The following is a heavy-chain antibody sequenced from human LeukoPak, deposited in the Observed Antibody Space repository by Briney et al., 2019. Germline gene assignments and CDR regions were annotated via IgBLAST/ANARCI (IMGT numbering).Heavy chain of an antibody. CDR1: GYTFTSYY. D-gene: IGHD2-2*01. J-gene: IGHJ6*02. CDR2: INPSGGST. CDR3: ARDRCSSTSCYLDYYYGMDV. Sequence: ASVKVSCKASGYTFTSYYMHWVRQAPGQGLEWMGIINPSGGSTSYAQKFRGRVTMTRDTSTSTVYMKLSSLRSEDTAVYYCARDRCSSTSCYLDYYYGMDVWGQGTTVTVSS. V-gene: IGHV1-46*01.